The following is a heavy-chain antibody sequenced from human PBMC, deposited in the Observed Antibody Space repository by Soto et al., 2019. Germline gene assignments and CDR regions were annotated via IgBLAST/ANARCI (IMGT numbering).Heavy chain of an antibody. CDR2: ISWNSGSI. D-gene: IGHD2-15*01. J-gene: IGHJ6*03. Sequence: EVQLVESGGGLVQPGRSLRLSCAASGFTFDDYAMHWVRQAPGKGLEWVSGISWNSGSIGYADSVKGRFTISRDNAKNSLYLQMNSLRAEDTALYYCAKDKVEVAATPPPNYYYYMDVWDKGTTVTVS. CDR1: GFTFDDYA. CDR3: AKDKVEVAATPPPNYYYYMDV. V-gene: IGHV3-9*01.